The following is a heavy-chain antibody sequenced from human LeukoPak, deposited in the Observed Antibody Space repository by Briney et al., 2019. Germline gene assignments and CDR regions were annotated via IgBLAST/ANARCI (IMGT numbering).Heavy chain of an antibody. J-gene: IGHJ4*02. CDR1: GYTLTELS. Sequence: ASVKVSSKVSGYTLTELSMHWVRQAPGKGLEWMGGFDPEDGETIYAQKFQGRVTMTEDTSTDTAYMELSSLRSEDTAVYYCATGPYYDSSGKRFDYWGQGTLVTVSS. CDR2: FDPEDGET. D-gene: IGHD3-22*01. CDR3: ATGPYYDSSGKRFDY. V-gene: IGHV1-24*01.